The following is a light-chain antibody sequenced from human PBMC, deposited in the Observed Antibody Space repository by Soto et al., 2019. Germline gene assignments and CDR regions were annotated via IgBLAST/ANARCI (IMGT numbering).Light chain of an antibody. J-gene: IGLJ1*01. CDR1: SSDVGNYNL. Sequence: QSALTQPASVSGSPGQSITISCTGTSSDVGNYNLVSWYQQHPGKAPKLIIYEDTKRPSGVSNRFSGSKSGNMASLTISGLQAEDEADYYCCSYADSSTYVFGTGTKLTVL. CDR2: EDT. V-gene: IGLV2-23*01. CDR3: CSYADSSTYV.